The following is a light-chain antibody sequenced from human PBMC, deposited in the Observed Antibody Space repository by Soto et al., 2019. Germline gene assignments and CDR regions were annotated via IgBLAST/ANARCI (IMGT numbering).Light chain of an antibody. V-gene: IGLV2-14*01. J-gene: IGLJ2*01. Sequence: QSALTQPASVSGSPGQSITISCTGTSSDVGGYNYVSWYQQHPGKAPKLMIYDVSNRPSGVSNRFSGSKSGNTASLTISGLQAEDEVDYYCSSYTSSSTYVVFGGGPKLTVL. CDR3: SSYTSSSTYVV. CDR1: SSDVGGYNY. CDR2: DVS.